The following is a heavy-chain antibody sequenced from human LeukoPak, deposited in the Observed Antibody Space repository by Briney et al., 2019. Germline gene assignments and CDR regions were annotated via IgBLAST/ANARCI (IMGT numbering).Heavy chain of an antibody. CDR3: ARGLYYYDSSGYGY. V-gene: IGHV4-59*01. J-gene: IGHJ4*02. Sequence: SETLSLTCAVYGGSFSGYYWSWIRQPPGKGLEWIGYIYYSGSTNYNPSLKSRVTVSVDTSKNQFSLKLSSVTAADTAVYYCARGLYYYDSSGYGYWGQGTLVTVSS. CDR2: IYYSGST. CDR1: GGSFSGYY. D-gene: IGHD3-22*01.